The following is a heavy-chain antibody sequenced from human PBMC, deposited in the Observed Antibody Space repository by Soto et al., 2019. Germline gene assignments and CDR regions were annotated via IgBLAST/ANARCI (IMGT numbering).Heavy chain of an antibody. J-gene: IGHJ5*02. CDR3: ASNLDYGGNSVISP. CDR2: IIPIFGTA. Sequence: SVKVSFKASGGTFSSYAISWVRQAPGQGLEWMGGIIPIFGTANYAQKFQGRVTITADESTSTAYMELSSLRSEDTAVYYCASNLDYGGNSVISPWGQGTLVTVYS. CDR1: GGTFSSYA. D-gene: IGHD4-17*01. V-gene: IGHV1-69*13.